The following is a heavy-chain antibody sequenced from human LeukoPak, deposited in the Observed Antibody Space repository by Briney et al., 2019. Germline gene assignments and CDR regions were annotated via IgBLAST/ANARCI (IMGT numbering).Heavy chain of an antibody. CDR2: IDYDGTIT. Sequence: GGSLRLSCAASGFTFSSYAMSWVRQAPGKGLVWVSRIDYDGTITTYADSVKGRFTIARDNAKNTLYLEMNSLRAEDTAIYYCTKDLTGNEDYWGQGTLVTVSS. D-gene: IGHD3-9*01. J-gene: IGHJ4*02. CDR3: TKDLTGNEDY. CDR1: GFTFSSYA. V-gene: IGHV3-74*03.